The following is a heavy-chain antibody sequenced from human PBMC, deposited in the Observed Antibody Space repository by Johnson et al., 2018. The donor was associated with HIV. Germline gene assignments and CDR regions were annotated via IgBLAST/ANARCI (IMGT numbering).Heavy chain of an antibody. J-gene: IGHJ3*02. D-gene: IGHD2-21*02. CDR2: IKQDGSEN. CDR3: ARAPRAFCDGDCYPNAFCI. CDR1: GFTFSNAW. Sequence: VQLVESGGGLVQPGGSLILSCAASGFTFSNAWMSWVRQAPGKGLEWVASIKQDGSENYYVDSVKGRFIISRDNAKSSLFLQMNSLTAEDTAVYYCARAPRAFCDGDCYPNAFCIWGQGTMVTVSS. V-gene: IGHV3-7*05.